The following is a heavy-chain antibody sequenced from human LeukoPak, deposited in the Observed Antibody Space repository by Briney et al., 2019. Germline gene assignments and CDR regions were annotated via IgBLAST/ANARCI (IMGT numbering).Heavy chain of an antibody. J-gene: IGHJ4*02. CDR1: GGSISSSSYS. D-gene: IGHD3-3*01. Sequence: SETLSLTCTVSGGSISSSSYSWGWIRQPPGKGLEWVGSIYYSGTTYYNPSLKSRVTISVDTSKIQFSLRLSSVAATDTAVYFCARLRFDFWSGYTHPYFDYWGQGTLVTVSS. CDR3: ARLRFDFWSGYTHPYFDY. CDR2: IYYSGTT. V-gene: IGHV4-39*01.